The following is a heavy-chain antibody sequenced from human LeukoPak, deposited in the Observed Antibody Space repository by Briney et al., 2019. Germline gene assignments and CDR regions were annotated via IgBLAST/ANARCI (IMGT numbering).Heavy chain of an antibody. CDR1: GFSFSNYW. CDR3: ARGGLRYFAR. J-gene: IGHJ5*02. Sequence: GGPLRLSCEGSGFSFSNYWMSWGRQAPGKGLEWVANIKEDGSEKNYVDSVKGRFTTSRDNAKNSLYLQMNSLRGEDTAVYYCARGGLRYFARWGQGTLVTVSS. V-gene: IGHV3-7*04. CDR2: IKEDGSEK. D-gene: IGHD3-16*01.